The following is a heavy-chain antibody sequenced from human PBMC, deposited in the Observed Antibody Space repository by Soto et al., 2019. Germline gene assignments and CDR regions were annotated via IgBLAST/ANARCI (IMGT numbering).Heavy chain of an antibody. D-gene: IGHD2-2*01. V-gene: IGHV4-59*01. CDR3: ARGRGGWFINQLLNAFDI. J-gene: IGHJ3*02. Sequence: QVQLQESGPGLVKPSETLSLTCTVSGGSISSYYWSWIRQPPGKGLECIGYIYYSGSTNYNPSLKSRVTISVDTSKKQFSLKLSSVTAADTAVYYCARGRGGWFINQLLNAFDIWGQGTMVTVSS. CDR2: IYYSGST. CDR1: GGSISSYY.